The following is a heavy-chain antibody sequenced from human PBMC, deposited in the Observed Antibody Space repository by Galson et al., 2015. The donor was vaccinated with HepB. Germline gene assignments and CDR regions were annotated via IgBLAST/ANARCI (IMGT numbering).Heavy chain of an antibody. Sequence: SLRLSCAASGFTFSSYGMHWVRQAPGKGLEWVAVIWYDGSNKYYADSVKGRFTISRDNSKNTLYLQMNSLRAEDTAVYYCARDIIERNYYYYGMDVWGQGTTVTVSS. J-gene: IGHJ6*02. CDR2: IWYDGSNK. D-gene: IGHD3-10*01. CDR1: GFTFSSYG. V-gene: IGHV3-33*01. CDR3: ARDIIERNYYYYGMDV.